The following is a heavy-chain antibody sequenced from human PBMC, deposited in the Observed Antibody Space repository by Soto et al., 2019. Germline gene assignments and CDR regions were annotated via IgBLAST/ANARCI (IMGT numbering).Heavy chain of an antibody. V-gene: IGHV3-30*18. J-gene: IGHJ4*02. CDR3: AKDEGVGGTLGLFDY. Sequence: QVKLVESGGGAVQPAESLRLSCVASGFDFTYYAMHWVRQAPGKGLESVAVMSSDGSKIHHTNSVKVRITISRDNSKNTLYQQMKSLRKEDTAVYFCAKDEGVGGTLGLFDYWGQGTRVSVSS. D-gene: IGHD1-26*01. CDR2: MSSDGSKI. CDR1: GFDFTYYA.